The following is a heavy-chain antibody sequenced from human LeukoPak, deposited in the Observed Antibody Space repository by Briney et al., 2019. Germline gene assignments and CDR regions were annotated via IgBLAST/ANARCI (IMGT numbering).Heavy chain of an antibody. CDR2: IYPGDSDT. Sequence: GESLKISCKASGYSFTSYWIGWVRQMPGKDLEWMRVIYPGDSDTRYSPSFQGQVTISADKSISTAYLQWSSLKASDTAMYYCATTGPEYSSSWYLHFWGQGTLVTVSS. CDR3: ATTGPEYSSSWYLHF. D-gene: IGHD6-13*01. J-gene: IGHJ4*02. V-gene: IGHV5-51*01. CDR1: GYSFTSYW.